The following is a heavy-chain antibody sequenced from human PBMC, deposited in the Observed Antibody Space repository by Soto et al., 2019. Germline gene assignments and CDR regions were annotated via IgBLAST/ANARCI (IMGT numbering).Heavy chain of an antibody. V-gene: IGHV1-2*02. CDR1: GYTFTGYY. J-gene: IGHJ6*02. D-gene: IGHD1-20*01. Sequence: GASVKVSCKASGYTFTGYYVHWVRQAPGQGLEWMGWINPKNGGTSYAQKFQGRVTLTRDTSIITTYMEVSSLSSDDTAVYYCARDRENIIDRRTYYFNYGLDVWGQGTTVTVSS. CDR2: INPKNGGT. CDR3: ARDRENIIDRRTYYFNYGLDV.